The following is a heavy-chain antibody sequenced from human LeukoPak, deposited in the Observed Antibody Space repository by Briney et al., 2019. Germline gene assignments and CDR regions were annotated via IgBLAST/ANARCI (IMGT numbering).Heavy chain of an antibody. V-gene: IGHV4-31*03. J-gene: IGHJ3*02. Sequence: KASETLSLTCTVSGGSISSGGYYWSWIRQHPGKGLEWIGYIYYSGSTYYNPSLKSRVTISVDTSKNQFSLKLSSVTAADTAVYYCASLCTADAFDIWGQGTMVTVSS. D-gene: IGHD3-10*02. CDR3: ASLCTADAFDI. CDR2: IYYSGST. CDR1: GGSISSGGYY.